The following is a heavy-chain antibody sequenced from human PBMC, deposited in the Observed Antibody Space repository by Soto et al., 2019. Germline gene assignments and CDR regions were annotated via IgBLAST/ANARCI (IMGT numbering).Heavy chain of an antibody. Sequence: QVQIQQWGAGLLKPSETLSLTCAVYGGSFSDDYWSWIRQSPGKGLEWIGEINHSGTTNYNPSLKSQVTMSVDTSKKQISLKVTSVTAADAAVYYCARRPKAMVVANFWGQGTLVTVSS. J-gene: IGHJ4*02. CDR3: ARRPKAMVVANF. CDR1: GGSFSDDY. V-gene: IGHV4-34*01. D-gene: IGHD2-21*01. CDR2: INHSGTT.